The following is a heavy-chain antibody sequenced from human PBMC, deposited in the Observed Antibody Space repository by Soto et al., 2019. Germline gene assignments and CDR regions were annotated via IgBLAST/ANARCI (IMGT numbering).Heavy chain of an antibody. CDR2: ISAYNGKT. CDR1: GYTFSNYG. Sequence: QVQMVQSGAEVTKPGASVKVSCKASGYTFSNYGFTWVRQVPGQGLEWMGWISAYNGKTNYAQELQGRVTMTTDTSTSTVSMELRSLRSDDAALYYCARGGATSRGLDYWGQGTLVTVSS. CDR3: ARGGATSRGLDY. D-gene: IGHD3-10*01. J-gene: IGHJ4*02. V-gene: IGHV1-18*01.